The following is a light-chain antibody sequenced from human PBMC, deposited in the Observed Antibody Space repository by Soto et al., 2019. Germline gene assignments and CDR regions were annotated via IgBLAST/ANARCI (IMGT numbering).Light chain of an antibody. Sequence: DFRMTQSPSSLSASVGDRVTITCRASQSISNSLAWYQQKPGRVPKLLIYAASTLQSGVPSRFSGSGSGTDFTLTISSLQPEDVATYYCQKYNSAPWTFGQGTKVE. J-gene: IGKJ1*01. CDR2: AAS. CDR3: QKYNSAPWT. V-gene: IGKV1-27*01. CDR1: QSISNS.